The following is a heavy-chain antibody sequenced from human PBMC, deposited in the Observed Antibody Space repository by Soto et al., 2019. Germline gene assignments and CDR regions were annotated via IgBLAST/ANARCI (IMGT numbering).Heavy chain of an antibody. CDR1: GYTFTSYG. D-gene: IGHD6-13*01. V-gene: IGHV1-18*01. CDR3: ARDRPPSYSSSWYGPRFFDY. CDR2: ISAYNGNT. J-gene: IGHJ4*02. Sequence: ASVKVSCKASGYTFTSYGISWVRQAPGQGLEWMGWISAYNGNTNYAQKLQGRVTMTTDTSTSTAYMELRSLRSDDTAVYYCARDRPPSYSSSWYGPRFFDYWGQGTLVTVSS.